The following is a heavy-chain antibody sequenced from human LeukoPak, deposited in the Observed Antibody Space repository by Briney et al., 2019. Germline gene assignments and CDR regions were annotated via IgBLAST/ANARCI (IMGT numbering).Heavy chain of an antibody. CDR2: ISGSGGST. V-gene: IGHV3-23*01. CDR3: ATHHFLNP. CDR1: GFTFSSYA. D-gene: IGHD3-3*02. J-gene: IGHJ5*02. Sequence: PGGSLRLSCAASGFTFSSYAMSWVRQAPGKGLEWVSAISGSGGSTYYADSVKGRFTISRDNSKNTLYLQMDSLKTEDTAVYYCATHHFLNPWGQGTLVTVSS.